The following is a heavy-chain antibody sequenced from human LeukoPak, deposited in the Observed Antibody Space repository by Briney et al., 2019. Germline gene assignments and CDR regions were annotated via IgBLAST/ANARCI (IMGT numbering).Heavy chain of an antibody. D-gene: IGHD3-16*01. V-gene: IGHV3-48*03. CDR2: ISSSGNTI. J-gene: IGHJ4*02. CDR3: AREVAFDYGDY. Sequence: GGSLRLSCAASGFTFSAYEMNWVRQAPGQGLEWVSFISSSGNTIYYADPVKGRFTVSRDNAKNSLFLQMNSLRDDDTAVYYCAREVAFDYGDYWGQGTLVTVSS. CDR1: GFTFSAYE.